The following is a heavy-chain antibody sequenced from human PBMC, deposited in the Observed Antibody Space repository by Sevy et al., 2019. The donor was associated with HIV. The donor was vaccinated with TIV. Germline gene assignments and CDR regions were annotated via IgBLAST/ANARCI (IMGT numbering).Heavy chain of an antibody. Sequence: GSLRLSCAASGFTVSSNYMSWVRQAPGKGLEWVSVIYSGGSTYYADSVKGRFTISRDNSKNTLYLQMNSLRAEDTAVYYCARISSSYDSSGYYGDAFDIWGQGTMVTVSS. J-gene: IGHJ3*02. V-gene: IGHV3-66*01. CDR3: ARISSSYDSSGYYGDAFDI. D-gene: IGHD3-22*01. CDR2: IYSGGST. CDR1: GFTVSSNY.